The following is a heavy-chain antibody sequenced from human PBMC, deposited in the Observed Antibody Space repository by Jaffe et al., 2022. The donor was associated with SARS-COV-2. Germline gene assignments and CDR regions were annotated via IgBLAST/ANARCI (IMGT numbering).Heavy chain of an antibody. CDR3: ARGNNLDF. J-gene: IGHJ4*02. CDR1: GFTFSSYW. CDR2: IKQDGSEK. Sequence: EVQLVDSGGDLVQPGGSLRLSCAASGFTFSSYWMSWVRQAPGKGLESVANIKQDGSEKNYVDSVKGRFTISRDNAKSSLYLQMNSLRAEDTALYYCARGNNLDFWGQGTLVTVSS. V-gene: IGHV3-7*03.